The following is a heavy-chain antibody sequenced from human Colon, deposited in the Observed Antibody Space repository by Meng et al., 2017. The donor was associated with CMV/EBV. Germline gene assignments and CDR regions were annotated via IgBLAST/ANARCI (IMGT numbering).Heavy chain of an antibody. J-gene: IGHJ3*02. Sequence: GESLKISCAASGFTSTTNWMHWVRQVPGKGLVWVSRINSDGSNTNYADSVKGRFTISRDNGKNTLSLQMNSLRVEDMGVYYCARDPFIKAFDIWGQGTMVTVSS. CDR2: INSDGSNT. CDR3: ARDPFIKAFDI. CDR1: GFTSTTNW. V-gene: IGHV3-74*01.